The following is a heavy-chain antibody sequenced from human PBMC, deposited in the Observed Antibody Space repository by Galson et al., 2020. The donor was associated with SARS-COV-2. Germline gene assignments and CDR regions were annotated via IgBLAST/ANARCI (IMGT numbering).Heavy chain of an antibody. V-gene: IGHV3-43*01. CDR2: ISWNGDST. J-gene: IGHJ6*03. CDR3: AKDIHPRITIFLGITNYMDV. CDR1: GFIFDNYI. D-gene: IGHD3-10*01. Sequence: GESLKISCAASGFIFDNYIMHWVRQAPGKGLEWVALISWNGDSTSYSDSVKGRFTISRDNNKNSLFLQMNDLRTDDTALYYCAKDIHPRITIFLGITNYMDVWGRGTTVTVSS.